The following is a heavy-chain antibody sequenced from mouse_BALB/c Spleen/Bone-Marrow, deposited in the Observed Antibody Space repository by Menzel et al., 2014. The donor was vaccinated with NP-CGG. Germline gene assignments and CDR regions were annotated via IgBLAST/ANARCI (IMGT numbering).Heavy chain of an antibody. V-gene: IGHV1-39*01. D-gene: IGHD2-14*01. Sequence: EVQLQQSGPELEKPGASVKISCKASGYSFTGYNMNWAEQNHGQSLEWIGNIDPYYGGINYNEKFKGKATLTVDKSSNKAYMQIKELTSEDSGIRYCAIGNEYRSFVYWGPGTLVTVSS. CDR1: GYSFTGYN. CDR3: AIGNEYRSFVY. CDR2: IDPYYGGI. J-gene: IGHJ3*01.